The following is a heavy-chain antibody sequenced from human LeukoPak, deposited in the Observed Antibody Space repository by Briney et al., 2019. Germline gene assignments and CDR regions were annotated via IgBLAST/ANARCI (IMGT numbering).Heavy chain of an antibody. D-gene: IGHD2-2*01. CDR3: ARGRRSSTSNTTNWFDP. J-gene: IGHJ5*02. V-gene: IGHV4-34*01. CDR2: INHCGST. Sequence: SETLSLTCAVYGGSFSGYYWSWIRQPPGKGLEWIGEINHCGSTNYNPSLKSRVTISVDTSKNQFSLKLSSVTAADTAVYYCARGRRSSTSNTTNWFDPWGQGTLVTVSS. CDR1: GGSFSGYY.